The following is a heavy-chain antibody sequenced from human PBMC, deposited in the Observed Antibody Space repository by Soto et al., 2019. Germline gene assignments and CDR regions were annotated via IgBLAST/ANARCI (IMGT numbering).Heavy chain of an antibody. J-gene: IGHJ4*02. CDR1: GFTFSLSA. CDR3: AKGPEYDIMTGCDY. CDR2: ISGGGGST. D-gene: IGHD3-9*01. V-gene: IGHV3-23*01. Sequence: EVQLLESGGGFVQPGESLRLSCVGSGFTFSLSAMSWVRQAPGRGLEWVSSISGGGGSTEYTDSVQGRFTISSDNHEDAVHWQINSLRAEDTAVYYGAKGPEYDIMTGCDYWGQAALVTASS.